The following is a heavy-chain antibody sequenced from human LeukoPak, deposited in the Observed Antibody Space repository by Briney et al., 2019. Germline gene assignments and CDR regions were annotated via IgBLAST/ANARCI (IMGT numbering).Heavy chain of an antibody. CDR1: GYTFTSYG. J-gene: IGHJ6*02. CDR3: ARARLWTINSGWYGIGMDV. CDR2: ISAYNGNT. V-gene: IGHV1-18*01. Sequence: ASVKVSCKASGYTFTSYGISWVRQAPGQGLEWMGWISAYNGNTNYAQKLQGRVTMTTDTSTSTAYMELRSLRSDDTAVYYCARARLWTINSGWYGIGMDVWGQGTTVTVSS. D-gene: IGHD6-19*01.